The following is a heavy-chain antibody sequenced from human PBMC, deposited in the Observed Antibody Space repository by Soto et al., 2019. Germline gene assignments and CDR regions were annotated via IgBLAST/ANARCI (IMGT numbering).Heavy chain of an antibody. CDR2: INHSGST. CDR1: GGSFSGYY. D-gene: IGHD6-6*01. CDR3: ARGLLRHFDY. J-gene: IGHJ4*02. V-gene: IGHV4-34*01. Sequence: SETLSLTCAVYGGSFSGYYWSWIRQPPGKGLEWIGEINHSGSTNYNPSLKSRVTISVDTSKNQFSLKLSSVTAADTAVYYCARGLLRHFDYWGQGTLVTVSS.